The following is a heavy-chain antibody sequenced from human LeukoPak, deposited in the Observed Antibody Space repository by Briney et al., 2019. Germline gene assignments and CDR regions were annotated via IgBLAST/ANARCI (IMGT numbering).Heavy chain of an antibody. CDR1: GFTFSSYW. CDR3: AREVPATISYYYYYMDV. CDR2: IKQDGSEK. J-gene: IGHJ6*03. Sequence: GGSLRLSCAASGFTFSSYWMSWVRQAPGKGLEWVANIKQDGSEKYYVDSVKGRFTISRDNAKNSLYLQMNGLRAEDTAVYYCAREVPATISYYYYYMDVWGKGTTVTVSS. D-gene: IGHD2-2*01. V-gene: IGHV3-7*01.